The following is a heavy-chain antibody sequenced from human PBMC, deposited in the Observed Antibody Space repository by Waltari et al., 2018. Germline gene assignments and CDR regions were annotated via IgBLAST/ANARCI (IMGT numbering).Heavy chain of an antibody. D-gene: IGHD2-21*02. V-gene: IGHV3-74*01. CDR2: INSDESST. CDR1: EFTFSGYW. J-gene: IGHJ5*02. Sequence: EVQLVESGGGLVQPGGSLRLSCAASEFTFSGYWMHWVRQAPGKGLVCVSRINSDESSTSYADSVKGRFTISRDNAKNTLYLQMNSLRAEDTAVYYCASQNGGNSWWLDPWGQGTLVTVSS. CDR3: ASQNGGNSWWLDP.